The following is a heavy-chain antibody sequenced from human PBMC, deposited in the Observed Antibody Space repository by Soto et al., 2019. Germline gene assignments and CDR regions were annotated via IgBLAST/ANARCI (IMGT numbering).Heavy chain of an antibody. V-gene: IGHV4-59*08. Sequence: QVQLQESGPGLVKPSETLSLTCTVSGGSIGNSYWSWIRQSPGKGLEWLGYIYYSGSSNYKPSLKRRGSITVDTSKTQFSLKLSSVTAADTAVYYCSRHSSSWPIFDYWGQGTLVIVSS. CDR2: IYYSGSS. CDR3: SRHSSSWPIFDY. D-gene: IGHD6-13*01. CDR1: GGSIGNSY. J-gene: IGHJ4*02.